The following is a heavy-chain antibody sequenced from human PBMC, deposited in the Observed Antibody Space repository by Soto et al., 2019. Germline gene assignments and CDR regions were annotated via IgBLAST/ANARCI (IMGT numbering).Heavy chain of an antibody. CDR3: ARLGGVIAASDFDY. Sequence: SETLSLTCTVSGDSISTSAYYWGWVRQPPGKGLEWVGTIYYTGSTYYNPPLESRVTMSLQTSKNQFSLNLTSVTAADTAVYYCARLGGVIAASDFDYWGQGALVTVS. CDR1: GDSISTSAYY. V-gene: IGHV4-39*01. J-gene: IGHJ4*02. D-gene: IGHD2-15*01. CDR2: IYYTGST.